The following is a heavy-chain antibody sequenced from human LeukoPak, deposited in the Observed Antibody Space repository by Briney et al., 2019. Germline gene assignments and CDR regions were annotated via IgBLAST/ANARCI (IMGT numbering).Heavy chain of an antibody. CDR1: GFTLSSYT. J-gene: IGHJ4*02. CDR2: ISYRSHYI. CDR3: ARGTMVTVNFDH. D-gene: IGHD4-11*01. V-gene: IGHV3-21*01. Sequence: GGSLRLSCAASGFTLSSYTMNWVRQAPGKGLEWVSSISYRSHYIHYADSVKGRFTISRDNAKNSLYLQMNSLRAEDTAVYYCARGTMVTVNFDHWGQGTLVTVSS.